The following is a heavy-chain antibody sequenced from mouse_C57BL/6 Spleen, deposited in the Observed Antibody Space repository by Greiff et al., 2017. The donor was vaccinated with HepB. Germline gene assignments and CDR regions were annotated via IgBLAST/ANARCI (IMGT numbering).Heavy chain of an antibody. CDR3: ARFGNLYYFDY. V-gene: IGHV5-17*01. Sequence: EVMLVESGGGLVKPGGSLKLSCAASGFTFSDYGMHWVRQAPEKGLDWVAYISSGSSTIYYADTVKGRFTISRDNAKNTLFLQMTSLRSEDTAMYYCARFGNLYYFDYWGQGTTLTVSS. D-gene: IGHD2-1*01. CDR1: GFTFSDYG. J-gene: IGHJ2*01. CDR2: ISSGSSTI.